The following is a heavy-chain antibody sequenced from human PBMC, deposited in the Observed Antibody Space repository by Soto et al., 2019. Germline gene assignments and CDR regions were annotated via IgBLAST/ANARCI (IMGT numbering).Heavy chain of an antibody. D-gene: IGHD6-13*01. CDR1: GFTFSNAW. CDR3: TTGGSSSWYSSFAY. Sequence: EVQLVEAGGGLVKPGGSLRLSCAASGFTFSNAWMCWVRQAPGKGLEWVGRIKSNTDGGTTDYAAAVKGRFTISSDDSKNTRDLQIDSLKTEDAVVSDCTTGGSSSWYSSFAYWGPGALDTVS. V-gene: IGHV3-15*01. J-gene: IGHJ4*02. CDR2: IKSNTDGGTT.